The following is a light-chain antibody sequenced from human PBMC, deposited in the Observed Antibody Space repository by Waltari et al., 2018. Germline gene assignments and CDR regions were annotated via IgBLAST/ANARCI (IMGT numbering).Light chain of an antibody. Sequence: IVMTQPPDSLAVSLGERAPSNCNSSQSVLYSSNNKNYLAWYQQKPGQPPKLLIYWASTRESGVPDRFSGSGSGTDFTLTISSLQAEDVAVYYCQQYYSTPRWTFGQGTKVEIK. CDR2: WAS. CDR3: QQYYSTPRWT. CDR1: QSVLYSSNNKNY. V-gene: IGKV4-1*01. J-gene: IGKJ1*01.